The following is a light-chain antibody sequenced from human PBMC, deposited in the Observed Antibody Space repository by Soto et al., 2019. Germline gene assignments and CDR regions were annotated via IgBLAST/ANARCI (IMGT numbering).Light chain of an antibody. V-gene: IGLV1-44*01. J-gene: IGLJ2*01. CDR1: SSNIGGNT. Sequence: QSVLAQPPSASGTPGQSVTISCSGSSSNIGGNTVNWYQVLPGAAPRLLIYDDNRRPSGVPDRFSGSKSGTSSTLAISGLQSQDEADYYCQSYDPTLRTSLFGGGTQLTVL. CDR3: QSYDPTLRTSL. CDR2: DDN.